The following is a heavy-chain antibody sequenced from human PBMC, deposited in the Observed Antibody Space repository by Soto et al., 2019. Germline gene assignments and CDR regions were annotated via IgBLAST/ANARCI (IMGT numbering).Heavy chain of an antibody. J-gene: IGHJ4*02. CDR2: ISAYNGNT. V-gene: IGHV1-18*01. Sequence: QVRLVQSGTEVKKPGASVKVSCKASGYTFTNFGISWVRQAPGQGLEWMGWISAYNGNTNYAQKSQGXXTXATDTSTSTAYLELRSLRSDDTAVYYCARGGTPIAYWGQGTLVTVSS. D-gene: IGHD3-16*01. CDR1: GYTFTNFG. CDR3: ARGGTPIAY.